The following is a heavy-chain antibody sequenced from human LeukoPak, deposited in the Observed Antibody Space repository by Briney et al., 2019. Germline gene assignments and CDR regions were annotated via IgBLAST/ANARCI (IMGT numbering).Heavy chain of an antibody. J-gene: IGHJ6*03. Sequence: GGSLRLSCAASGFTFSSYWMHWVRQAPGKGLVWVSRINSDGSSTSYADSVKGRFTISRDNAKNTLYLQMNSLRAEDTAAYYCARRYCSSTSCYRYYYYMDVWGKGTTVTVSS. V-gene: IGHV3-74*01. D-gene: IGHD2-2*01. CDR3: ARRYCSSTSCYRYYYYMDV. CDR1: GFTFSSYW. CDR2: INSDGSST.